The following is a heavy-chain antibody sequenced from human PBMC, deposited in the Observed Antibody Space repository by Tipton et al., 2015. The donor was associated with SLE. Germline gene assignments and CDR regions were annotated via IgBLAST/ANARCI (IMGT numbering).Heavy chain of an antibody. Sequence: GLVKPSETLSLTCAVYGGSFSGYYWSWIRQPPGKGLEWIGEINHSGSTNYNPSLKSRATISVDTSKNQFSLKLSSVTAADTAVYYCARGKRITLIAPAFDIWGQGTMVTVSS. V-gene: IGHV4-34*01. J-gene: IGHJ3*02. CDR3: ARGKRITLIAPAFDI. D-gene: IGHD3-22*01. CDR1: GGSFSGYY. CDR2: INHSGST.